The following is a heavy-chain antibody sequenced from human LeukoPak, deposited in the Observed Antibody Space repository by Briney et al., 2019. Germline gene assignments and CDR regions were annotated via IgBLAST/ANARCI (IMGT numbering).Heavy chain of an antibody. D-gene: IGHD2-2*01. Sequence: ASVKVSCKASGYTFTSYYMHWVRQAPGQGLEWMGIINPSGGSTSYTQKFQGRVTMTRDTSTSTVHMELSSLRSEDTAVYYCARIFGDCSSTSCYAQFDYWGQGTLVTVSS. J-gene: IGHJ4*02. CDR2: INPSGGST. CDR1: GYTFTSYY. V-gene: IGHV1-46*01. CDR3: ARIFGDCSSTSCYAQFDY.